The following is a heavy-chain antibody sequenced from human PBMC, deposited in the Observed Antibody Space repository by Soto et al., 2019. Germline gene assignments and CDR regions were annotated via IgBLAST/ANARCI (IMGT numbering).Heavy chain of an antibody. V-gene: IGHV3-74*01. J-gene: IGHJ6*02. CDR3: ARGNNGMDV. CDR1: GFTFSNYW. CDR2: IKSDGSST. Sequence: PGGSLRLSCAASGFTFSNYWMHRVRQAPGKGLVWVSRIKSDGSSTNYADSVKGRFTSSRDNAKNTLYLQLNSLRVEDTAVYYCARGNNGMDVWGQGTTVTVSS.